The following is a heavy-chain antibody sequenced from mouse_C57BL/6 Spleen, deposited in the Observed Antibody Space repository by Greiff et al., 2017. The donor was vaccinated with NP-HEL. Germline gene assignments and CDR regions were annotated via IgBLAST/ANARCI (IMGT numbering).Heavy chain of an antibody. V-gene: IGHV5-16*01. D-gene: IGHD1-1*01. Sequence: EVMLVESEGGLVQPGSSMKLSCTASGFTFSDYYMAWVRQVPEKGLEWVANINYDGSSTYYLDSLKSRFIISRDNAKNILYLQMSSLKSEDTATYYCARDQGTTVAYFDYWGQGTTLTVSS. J-gene: IGHJ2*01. CDR2: INYDGSST. CDR3: ARDQGTTVAYFDY. CDR1: GFTFSDYY.